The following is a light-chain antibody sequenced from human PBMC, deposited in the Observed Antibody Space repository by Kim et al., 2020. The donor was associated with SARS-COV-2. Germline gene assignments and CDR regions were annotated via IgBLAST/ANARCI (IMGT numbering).Light chain of an antibody. CDR3: QQTYTATLT. J-gene: IGKJ4*01. CDR1: QSISDY. Sequence: DIQMTQSPFSLSAFVGDRVTITCRASQSISDYLNWYQHKPGKAPNLLIYAASTLQSGVPSRFAGSGSGTDFTLTITSLQPEDFATYFCQQTYTATLTFGGGTKVDIK. CDR2: AAS. V-gene: IGKV1-39*01.